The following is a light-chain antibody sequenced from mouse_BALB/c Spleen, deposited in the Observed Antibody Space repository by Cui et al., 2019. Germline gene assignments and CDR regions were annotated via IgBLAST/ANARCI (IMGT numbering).Light chain of an antibody. V-gene: IGKV4-57*01. CDR3: HQRSSYLPT. CDR1: SSVSY. Sequence: QIVLTHSPAILSASPGGKVTITCNASSSVSYMHWFQQQQGSYATSWIYSTSTLASGVPARLSGSGSGRSYSPTISSMEAEDAAAYYCHQRSSYLPTFGSGTKLEIK. CDR2: STS. J-gene: IGKJ4*01.